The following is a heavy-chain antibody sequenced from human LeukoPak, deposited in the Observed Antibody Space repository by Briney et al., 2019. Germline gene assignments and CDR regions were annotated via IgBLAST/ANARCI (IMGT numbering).Heavy chain of an antibody. Sequence: PSETLSLTCTVSGGSISSYYWSWIRQPPGKGLEWIGYIYYSGSTNYNPSLKSRATISVDTSKNQFSLKLSSVTAADTAVYYCARHRPNDYGGNSGVFDYWGQGTLVTVSS. CDR3: ARHRPNDYGGNSGVFDY. J-gene: IGHJ4*02. V-gene: IGHV4-59*08. CDR2: IYYSGST. CDR1: GGSISSYY. D-gene: IGHD4-23*01.